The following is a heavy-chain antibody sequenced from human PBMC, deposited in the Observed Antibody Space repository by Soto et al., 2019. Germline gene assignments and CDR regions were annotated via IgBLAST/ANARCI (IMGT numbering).Heavy chain of an antibody. Sequence: QITLKESGPTLVKPTQTLTLTCTFSGFSLSTSGVGVGWIRQPPGKALEWLALIYWDDDKRYSPALESSLTITKDTSKKQVVLTRTSMDPVDTGTYYCGRRRRFATPGEPNYYFDYWGQGTLVTVSS. J-gene: IGHJ4*02. CDR1: GFSLSTSGVG. CDR3: GRRRRFATPGEPNYYFDY. CDR2: IYWDDDK. D-gene: IGHD1-1*01. V-gene: IGHV2-5*02.